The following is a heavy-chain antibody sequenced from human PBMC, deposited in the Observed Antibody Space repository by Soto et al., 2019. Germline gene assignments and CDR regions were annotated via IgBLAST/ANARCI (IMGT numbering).Heavy chain of an antibody. D-gene: IGHD3-22*01. CDR1: GGSFSGHY. CDR2: INHSGSI. Sequence: SETLSLTCAVYGGSFSGHYWSWIRQPPGKGLEWIGEINHSGSINYNPSLKSRVTISVDTSKNQFSLKLRSVTAADTAIYYCARGNGMILAVQGDAPDKKYLDSWSQGTLVTVTS. V-gene: IGHV4-34*01. CDR3: ARGNGMILAVQGDAPDKKYLDS. J-gene: IGHJ4*02.